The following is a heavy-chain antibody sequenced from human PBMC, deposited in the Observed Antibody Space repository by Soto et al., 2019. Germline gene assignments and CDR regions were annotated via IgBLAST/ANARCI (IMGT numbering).Heavy chain of an antibody. Sequence: SETLSLTCAVYGGSFSCYYWSWIRQPPGKGLEWIGEINHSGSTNYNPSLKSRVTISVDTSKNQFSLKLSSVTAADTAVYYCARRGMYSSSYPHYWGQGTLVTVSS. CDR3: ARRGMYSSSYPHY. D-gene: IGHD6-6*01. CDR2: INHSGST. V-gene: IGHV4-34*01. CDR1: GGSFSCYY. J-gene: IGHJ4*02.